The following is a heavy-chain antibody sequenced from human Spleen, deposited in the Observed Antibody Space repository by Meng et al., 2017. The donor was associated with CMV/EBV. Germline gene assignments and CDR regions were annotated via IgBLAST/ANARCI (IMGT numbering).Heavy chain of an antibody. CDR3: ARGIPYYDYVWGSYRRGSFDY. Sequence: GSYYWSWIRQTPGKGLEWIGYIYYSGSTNYNPSLKSRVTISVDTSKNQFSLKLSSVTAADTAVYYCARGIPYYDYVWGSYRRGSFDYWGQGTLVTVSS. J-gene: IGHJ4*02. CDR2: IYYSGST. CDR1: GSYY. V-gene: IGHV4-61*01. D-gene: IGHD3-16*02.